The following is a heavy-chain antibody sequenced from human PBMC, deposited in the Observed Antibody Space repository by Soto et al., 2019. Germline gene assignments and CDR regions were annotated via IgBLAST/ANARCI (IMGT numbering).Heavy chain of an antibody. CDR3: ARGVLPISSTSWFNP. CDR1: GFPFSTSN. J-gene: IGHJ5*02. V-gene: IGHV3-21*01. D-gene: IGHD3-16*01. CDR2: ISRSSTYT. Sequence: EVQLVESGGGLVNPGGSLRLSCVVSGFPFSTSNMNWVRQAPGKGLEWVSFISRSSTYTYYADSVKGRFTISRDDAENSLFLQMNSLRAADTAVYYCARGVLPISSTSWFNPWGQGTLVTVSS.